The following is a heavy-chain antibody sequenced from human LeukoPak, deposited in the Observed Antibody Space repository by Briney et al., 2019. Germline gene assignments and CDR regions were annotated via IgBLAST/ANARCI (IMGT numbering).Heavy chain of an antibody. J-gene: IGHJ5*02. CDR3: TTWKVTYPTDYNWFDP. CDR2: ISSSSSYT. V-gene: IGHV3-11*03. Sequence: GGSLRLSCAASGFTFSDYYMSWIRQAPGKGLEWVSYISSSSSYTNYADSVKGRFTISRDNAKNTLYLQMNSLKTEDTAVYYCTTWKVTYPTDYNWFDPWGQGTLVTVSS. CDR1: GFTFSDYY. D-gene: IGHD2-21*02.